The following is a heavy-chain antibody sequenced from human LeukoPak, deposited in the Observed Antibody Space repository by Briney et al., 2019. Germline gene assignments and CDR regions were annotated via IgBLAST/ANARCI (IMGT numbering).Heavy chain of an antibody. CDR1: GGTFSSYA. CDR2: IIPIFGTA. D-gene: IGHD3-22*01. J-gene: IGHJ5*02. V-gene: IGHV1-69*05. Sequence: SSVKVSCKASGGTFSSYAISLVRQAPGQGLEWMGGIIPIFGTANYAQKFQGRVTITTDESTSTAYMELSSLRSEDTAVYYCAAAHDYYDSSGYYAAWGQGTLATVSS. CDR3: AAAHDYYDSSGYYAA.